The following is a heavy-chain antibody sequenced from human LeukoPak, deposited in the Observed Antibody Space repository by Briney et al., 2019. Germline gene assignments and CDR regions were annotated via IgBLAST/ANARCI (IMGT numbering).Heavy chain of an antibody. CDR2: ISSSSSYI. J-gene: IGHJ4*02. D-gene: IGHD5-18*01. CDR1: GFSFSSYS. V-gene: IGHV3-21*01. Sequence: GGSLRLSCAASGFSFSSYSMNWVRQAPGKGLEWVSTISSSSSYIYYADSVKGRFTISRDNAKNSLYLQMNSLRAEDTAVYYCARGYSYGNHFDYWGQGTLVTVSS. CDR3: ARGYSYGNHFDY.